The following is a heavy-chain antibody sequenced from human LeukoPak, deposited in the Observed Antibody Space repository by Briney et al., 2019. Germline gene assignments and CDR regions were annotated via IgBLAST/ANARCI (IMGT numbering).Heavy chain of an antibody. CDR3: AREGLLGNYYMDV. CDR1: GFTFSSYS. CDR2: ISSSSSYI. V-gene: IGHV3-21*01. D-gene: IGHD1-26*01. J-gene: IGHJ6*03. Sequence: GGSLRLSCAASGFTFSSYSMNWVRQAPGKGLEWVSSISSSSSYIYYADSVKGRFTISRDNAKNSLYLQMNSLRAEDTAVYYCAREGLLGNYYMDVWGKGTTVTVSS.